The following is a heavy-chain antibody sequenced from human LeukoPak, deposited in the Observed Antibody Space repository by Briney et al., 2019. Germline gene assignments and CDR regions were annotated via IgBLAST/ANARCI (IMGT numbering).Heavy chain of an antibody. CDR2: IYGTVSTRYNPSL. V-gene: IGHV4-61*02. Sequence: PSETLSLTCSVSGGSINSGDYYWSWVRQPAGKGLEWIGRIYGTVSTRYNPSLQYNPSLKSRVSISKDTSRNQFSLNLNSVTAADTGIYYCARDRQEGVIRVSSFEFWGQGTPVTVSS. D-gene: IGHD1-26*01. J-gene: IGHJ4*02. CDR3: ARDRQEGVIRVSSFEF. CDR1: GGSINSGDYY.